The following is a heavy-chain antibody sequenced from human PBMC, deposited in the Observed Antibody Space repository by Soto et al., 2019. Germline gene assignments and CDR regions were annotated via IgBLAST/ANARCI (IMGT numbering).Heavy chain of an antibody. D-gene: IGHD2-21*02. J-gene: IGHJ6*02. V-gene: IGHV1-2*02. CDR1: GYTFTGYY. CDR3: ATQFHHCGGDCYRGPYFGMDV. Sequence: QVQLVQSGSEVKEPGASVKVSCKASGYTFTGYYVPWVRQAPGQGPECMGWINPYTGGTNYAQKFQGRVTMTRDTSISTAYMELSKLISDDTAVYYCATQFHHCGGDCYRGPYFGMDVWGQGTTVTVSS. CDR2: INPYTGGT.